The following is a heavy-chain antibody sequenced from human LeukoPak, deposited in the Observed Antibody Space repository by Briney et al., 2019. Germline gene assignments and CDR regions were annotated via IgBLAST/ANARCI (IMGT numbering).Heavy chain of an antibody. CDR1: GGTFSSYA. D-gene: IGHD6-19*01. V-gene: IGHV1-69*05. CDR2: IIPIFGTA. CDR3: ARVDGYSSGLTSHTHNWFDP. Sequence: ASVKVSCKASGGTFSSYAISWVRQAPGQGLEWMGGIIPIFGTANYAQKFHGRVTITTDKSTSTAYMELSSLRSEDTAVYYCARVDGYSSGLTSHTHNWFDPWGQGTLVTVSS. J-gene: IGHJ5*02.